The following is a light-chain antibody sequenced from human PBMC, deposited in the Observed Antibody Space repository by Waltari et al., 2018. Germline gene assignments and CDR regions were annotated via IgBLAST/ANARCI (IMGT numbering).Light chain of an antibody. Sequence: TQMTQSPSSLSASVGDKVTITCQASQSIHSWLVWYQQKPGKAPKPLIYKTSSLESGVPSRFSGSGSGTDFTLSISSLQPEDFATYYCQQYKNLPFTFGGGTKVEIK. CDR3: QQYKNLPFT. J-gene: IGKJ4*01. CDR2: KTS. V-gene: IGKV1-5*01. CDR1: QSIHSW.